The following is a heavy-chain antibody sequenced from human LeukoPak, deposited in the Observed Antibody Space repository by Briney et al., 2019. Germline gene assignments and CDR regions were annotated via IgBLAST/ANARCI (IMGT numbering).Heavy chain of an antibody. Sequence: GESLKISCKASGYSFSSYWIGWVRQMPGKGLEWMGIIYPRDSDTRYSPSFRGQVTISVDRSINSAYLHWSSLKASDTAIHYCARRRDGTGSPLEYWGQGTLVTVSS. D-gene: IGHD2-8*02. V-gene: IGHV5-51*01. J-gene: IGHJ4*02. CDR3: ARRRDGTGSPLEY. CDR1: GYSFSSYW. CDR2: IYPRDSDT.